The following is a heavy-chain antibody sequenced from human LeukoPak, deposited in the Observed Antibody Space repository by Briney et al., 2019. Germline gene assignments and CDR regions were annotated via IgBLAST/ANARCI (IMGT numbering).Heavy chain of an antibody. Sequence: ASVKVSCKASGYTFTGYYMHWVRQAPGQGLEWMGWINPNSGGTNYAQKFQGRVTMTTDTSTSTAYMELRSLRSDDTAMYYCATWLGATFDYWGQGTLVTVSS. D-gene: IGHD1-26*01. J-gene: IGHJ4*02. CDR1: GYTFTGYY. CDR3: ATWLGATFDY. V-gene: IGHV1-2*02. CDR2: INPNSGGT.